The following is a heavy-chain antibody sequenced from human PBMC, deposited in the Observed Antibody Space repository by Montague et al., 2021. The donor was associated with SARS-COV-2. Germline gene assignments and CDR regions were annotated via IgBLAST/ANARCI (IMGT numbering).Heavy chain of an antibody. CDR3: SRPRGGSYPTSFDY. D-gene: IGHD1-26*01. CDR2: NNN. J-gene: IGHJ4*02. Sequence: NNNYYTDSVKGRFTISRDNYKNPLYLQMNNLRAEDTAVYYCSRPRGGSYPTSFDYWGQGTLVTVYS. V-gene: IGHV3-30-3*01.